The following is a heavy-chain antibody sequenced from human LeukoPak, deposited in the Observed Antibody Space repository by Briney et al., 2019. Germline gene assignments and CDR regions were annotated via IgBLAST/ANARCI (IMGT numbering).Heavy chain of an antibody. CDR3: TTEGIAVAAAFDY. V-gene: IGHV3-15*01. D-gene: IGHD6-19*01. Sequence: GGSLRLSCAASAFTFSNDWMSWVRQAPGKGLELVGRVKSKTDGGTTDYPEPVKGRFTISRDDSKNTLYLQMNSLKTEDTAVYYCTTEGIAVAAAFDYWGEGTLVTVSS. CDR2: VKSKTDGGTT. CDR1: AFTFSNDW. J-gene: IGHJ4*02.